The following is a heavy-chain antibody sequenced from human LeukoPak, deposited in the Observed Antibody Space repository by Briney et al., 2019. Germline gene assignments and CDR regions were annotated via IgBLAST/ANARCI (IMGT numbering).Heavy chain of an antibody. Sequence: GGSLRLSCAASGFTFSSYSMNWVRQAPGRGLEWVSSISSRSSYIYYADSVKGRFTISRDNAKHSLYVQMNSLRAEDTAVYYCARLLGYCSSTSCYWDDFDYWGQGTLVTVSS. CDR1: GFTFSSYS. D-gene: IGHD2-2*01. CDR3: ARLLGYCSSTSCYWDDFDY. V-gene: IGHV3-21*04. CDR2: ISSRSSYI. J-gene: IGHJ4*02.